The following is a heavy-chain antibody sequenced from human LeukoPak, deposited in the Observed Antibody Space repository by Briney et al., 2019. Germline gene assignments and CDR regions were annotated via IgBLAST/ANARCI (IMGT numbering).Heavy chain of an antibody. CDR1: GYTFTSYN. V-gene: IGHV1-46*01. J-gene: IGHJ5*02. CDR2: INPSGGST. CDR3: ARAAIYGSGSPLPKFDP. Sequence: ASVKVSCKASGYTFTSYNMHWVRQAPGQGLEWMGIINPSGGSTSYAQKFQGRVTITADESTSTAYMELSSLRSEDTAVYYCARAAIYGSGSPLPKFDPWGQGTLVTVSS. D-gene: IGHD3-10*01.